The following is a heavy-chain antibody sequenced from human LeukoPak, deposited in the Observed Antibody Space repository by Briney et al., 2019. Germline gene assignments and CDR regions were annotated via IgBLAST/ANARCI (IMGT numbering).Heavy chain of an antibody. Sequence: SVKVSCKASGGTFSSYAISWVRQAPGQGLEWMGGIIPIFGTANHAQKFQGRVTITTDESTSTAYMELSSLRSEDTAVYYCARARIAAPRYYYYYYMDVWGKGTTVTVSS. CDR3: ARARIAAPRYYYYYYMDV. CDR2: IIPIFGTA. CDR1: GGTFSSYA. J-gene: IGHJ6*03. D-gene: IGHD6-6*01. V-gene: IGHV1-69*05.